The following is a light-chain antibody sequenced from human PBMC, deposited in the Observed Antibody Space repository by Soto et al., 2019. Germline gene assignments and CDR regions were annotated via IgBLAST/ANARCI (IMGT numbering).Light chain of an antibody. CDR3: VLYMKGDIRV. Sequence: QTVVTQEPSFSVSPGGTVTLTCGVSSGSVSTRYYPSWYQQTPGQAPRTLIYSTSTRSSGVPDRFSGSILGSKAALTITGAQADDESVYYCVLYMKGDIRVFGGGTKVTVL. CDR1: SGSVSTRYY. V-gene: IGLV8-61*01. J-gene: IGLJ2*01. CDR2: STS.